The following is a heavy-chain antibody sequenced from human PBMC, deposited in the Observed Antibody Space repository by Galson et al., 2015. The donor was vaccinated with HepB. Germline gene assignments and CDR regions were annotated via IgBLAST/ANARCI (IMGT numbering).Heavy chain of an antibody. D-gene: IGHD4-23*01. Sequence: SVKVSCKASGYTFTGYFMHWVRQAPGQGLEWMGRINPNTGGADFAQKFQGRVTMTRDTSISTASLLLTRLRSDDTAVYYCARALSKYGGPTGDWGQGTLVTVSS. V-gene: IGHV1-2*06. J-gene: IGHJ4*02. CDR2: INPNTGGA. CDR3: ARALSKYGGPTGD. CDR1: GYTFTGYF.